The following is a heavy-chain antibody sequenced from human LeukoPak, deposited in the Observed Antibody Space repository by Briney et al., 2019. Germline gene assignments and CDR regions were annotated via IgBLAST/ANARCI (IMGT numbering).Heavy chain of an antibody. CDR3: ARERFRGGEGAFDI. CDR2: ISYDGSNK. J-gene: IGHJ3*02. CDR1: GFTFSSYA. Sequence: GRSLRLSCAASGFTFSSYATHWVRQAPGKGLEWVAVISYDGSNKYYADSVKGRFTISRDNSKNTLYLQMNSLRAEDTAVYYCARERFRGGEGAFDIWGQGTMVTVSS. D-gene: IGHD3-16*01. V-gene: IGHV3-30-3*01.